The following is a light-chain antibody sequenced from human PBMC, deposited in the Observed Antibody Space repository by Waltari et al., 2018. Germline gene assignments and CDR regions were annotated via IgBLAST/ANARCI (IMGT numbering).Light chain of an antibody. V-gene: IGLV2-14*03. CDR1: SSDVGGSNY. J-gene: IGLJ1*01. Sequence: QSALTQPASVSGSPGQSITISCTGTSSDVGGSNYVSWYQQHPGKAPKPMIYDVSDRPSGVSNRFSGSKSGNTASLTISGLQAEDEADYYCSSYTSSNTYVFGTGTKVTV. CDR3: SSYTSSNTYV. CDR2: DVS.